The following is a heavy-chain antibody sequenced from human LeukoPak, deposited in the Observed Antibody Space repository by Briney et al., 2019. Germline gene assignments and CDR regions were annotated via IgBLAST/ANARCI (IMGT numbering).Heavy chain of an antibody. J-gene: IGHJ4*02. CDR3: ARREEEMASPGFDY. V-gene: IGHV4-39*01. D-gene: IGHD5-24*01. Sequence: SETLSLTCTVSGGPISSSSYYWGWIRQPPGKGLEWIGSIYYSGSTYYNPSLKSRVTISVDTSKNQFSLKLSSVTAADTAVYYCARREEEMASPGFDYWGQGTLVTVSS. CDR2: IYYSGST. CDR1: GGPISSSSYY.